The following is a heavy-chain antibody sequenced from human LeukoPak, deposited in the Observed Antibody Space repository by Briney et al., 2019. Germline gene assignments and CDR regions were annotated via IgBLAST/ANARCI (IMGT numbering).Heavy chain of an antibody. J-gene: IGHJ4*02. CDR1: GGSISSSNYY. CDR2: VYYRGST. V-gene: IGHV4-39*07. Sequence: SETLPLTCTVSGGSISSSNYYWGWIRQPPGKGLEWIGSVYYRGSTYYKPSLKSRVTISVDTSKNQFSLKLSSVTAADTAIYYCARENGDYHFFDYWGQGTLVTVSS. D-gene: IGHD4-17*01. CDR3: ARENGDYHFFDY.